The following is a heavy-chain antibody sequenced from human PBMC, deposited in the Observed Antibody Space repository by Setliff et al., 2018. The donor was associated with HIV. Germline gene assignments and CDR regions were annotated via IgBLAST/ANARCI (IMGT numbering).Heavy chain of an antibody. J-gene: IGHJ4*02. D-gene: IGHD3-22*01. CDR3: VRGSGYYYFDN. CDR1: YW. Sequence: YWMHWVRQAPGKGLVWVFGMNTDGSSTRYADSVKGRFTISRDNAKNMLYLQMNSLSADDTAVYYCVRGSGYYYFDNWGQGALVTVSS. CDR2: MNTDGSST. V-gene: IGHV3-74*01.